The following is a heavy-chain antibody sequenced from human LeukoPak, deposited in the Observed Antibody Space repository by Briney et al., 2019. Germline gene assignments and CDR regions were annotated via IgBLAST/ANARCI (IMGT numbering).Heavy chain of an antibody. CDR2: ISYDGSNK. CDR3: ARAQLWMGLSDY. CDR1: GFTFSSYA. J-gene: IGHJ4*02. Sequence: GGSLRLSCAASGFTFSSYAMHWVRQAPGKGLEWEAVISYDGSNKYYADSVKGRFTISRDNSKNTLYLQMNSLRAEDTAVYYCARAQLWMGLSDYWGQGTLVTVSS. V-gene: IGHV3-30*01. D-gene: IGHD5-18*01.